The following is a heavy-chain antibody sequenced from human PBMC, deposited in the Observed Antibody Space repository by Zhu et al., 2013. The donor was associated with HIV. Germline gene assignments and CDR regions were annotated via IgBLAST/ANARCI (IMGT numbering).Heavy chain of an antibody. CDR2: INAGNGNT. D-gene: IGHD3-10*01. Sequence: QVQLVQSGAEVKKPGASVKVSCKASGYTFTSYAMHWVRQAPGQRLEWMGWINAGNGNTKYSQKFQGRVTITRDTSASTAYMELSSLRSEDTAVYYCARVVVRGVIIRYFDYWGQGTLVTVSS. CDR3: ARVVVRGVIIRYFDY. V-gene: IGHV1-3*01. J-gene: IGHJ4*02. CDR1: GYTFTSYA.